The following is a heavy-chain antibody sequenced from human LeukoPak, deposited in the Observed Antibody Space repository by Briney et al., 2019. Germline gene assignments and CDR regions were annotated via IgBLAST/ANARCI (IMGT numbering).Heavy chain of an antibody. CDR1: GYSISSGYY. Sequence: PSETLSLTCTVSGYSISSGYYWGWIRQPPGKGLEWIGSIYHSGSTYYNPSLKSRVTISVDTSKNQFSLKLSSVTAADTAVYYCARRSGSPDTFDIWGQGTMVTVSS. CDR2: IYHSGST. J-gene: IGHJ3*02. V-gene: IGHV4-38-2*02. CDR3: ARRSGSPDTFDI. D-gene: IGHD1-26*01.